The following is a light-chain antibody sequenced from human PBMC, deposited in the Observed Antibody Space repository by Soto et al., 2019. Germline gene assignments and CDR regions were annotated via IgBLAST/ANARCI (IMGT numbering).Light chain of an antibody. V-gene: IGKV3-11*01. CDR1: QSVSNF. J-gene: IGKJ4*01. CDR2: DAS. CDR3: QQRLNWPLT. Sequence: EIVLTQSPATLSLSPGERATLSCRASQSVSNFFVWYQQKRGQAPRLLIYDASKRATGIPARFSGRGSGTDFPLTISSLEPEDFAVYYCQQRLNWPLTFGGGTTVEIK.